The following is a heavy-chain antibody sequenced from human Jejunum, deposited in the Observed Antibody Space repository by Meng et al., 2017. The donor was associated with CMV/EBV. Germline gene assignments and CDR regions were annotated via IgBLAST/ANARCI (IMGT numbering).Heavy chain of an antibody. Sequence: SYGLHWVRQAPGKGLEWVSFISGSSTYIYYADSLKGRFTISRDNAKSSLFLQMSSLRAEDTAVYYCVRDDGGYCRTNGCYKGMDVWGQGTTVTVSS. J-gene: IGHJ6*02. CDR1: SYG. D-gene: IGHD2-15*01. V-gene: IGHV3-21*01. CDR2: ISGSSTYI. CDR3: VRDDGGYCRTNGCYKGMDV.